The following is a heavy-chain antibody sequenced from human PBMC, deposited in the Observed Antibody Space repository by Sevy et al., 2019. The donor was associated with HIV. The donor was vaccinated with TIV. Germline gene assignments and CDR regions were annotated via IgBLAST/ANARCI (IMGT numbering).Heavy chain of an antibody. CDR3: ARAGFLEWLPYYFDY. Sequence: GGSLRLSCAASGFTFSSYSRNWVRQAPGKGLEWVSSISSSSSYIYYADSVKGRFTISRDNAKNSLYLQMNSLRAEDTAVYYCARAGFLEWLPYYFDYWGQGTLVTVSS. V-gene: IGHV3-21*01. D-gene: IGHD3-3*01. J-gene: IGHJ4*02. CDR1: GFTFSSYS. CDR2: ISSSSSYI.